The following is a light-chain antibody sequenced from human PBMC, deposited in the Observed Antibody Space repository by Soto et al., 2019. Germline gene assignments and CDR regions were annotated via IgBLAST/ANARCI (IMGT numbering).Light chain of an antibody. V-gene: IGKV3-20*01. CDR1: QSVNSSY. Sequence: EIVLTQSPGTLSLSPGERVTLSCRASQSVNSSYLAWYQHKPGQAPRLLIYGASTRATGIPDRFSGSGSGTDSTLTIARLEPGDCAVYYCQQDGNSPHTFGQGTKVDIK. CDR2: GAS. CDR3: QQDGNSPHT. J-gene: IGKJ1*01.